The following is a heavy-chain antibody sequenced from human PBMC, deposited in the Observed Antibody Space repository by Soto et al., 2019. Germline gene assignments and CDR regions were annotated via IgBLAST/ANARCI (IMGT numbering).Heavy chain of an antibody. J-gene: IGHJ6*02. D-gene: IGHD2-15*01. Sequence: GASVKVSCKASGYTFTSCGISWVRQAPGQGLDWMGWISAYNGNTKYAQDLQGRVTMTTDTSTSTAYMELRSLRSDDTAVYYCARFSGGSYNTYYFYYGMDAWGQGTTVTVSS. CDR3: ARFSGGSYNTYYFYYGMDA. CDR2: ISAYNGNT. V-gene: IGHV1-18*01. CDR1: GYTFTSCG.